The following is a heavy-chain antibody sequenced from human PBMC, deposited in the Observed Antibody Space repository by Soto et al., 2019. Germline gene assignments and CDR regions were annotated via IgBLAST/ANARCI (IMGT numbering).Heavy chain of an antibody. D-gene: IGHD4-17*01. CDR2: MSYDGART. V-gene: IGHV3-30-3*01. CDR3: SRDRPYGDPNWFAP. CDR1: GFTFTSFT. Sequence: QVQLVESGGGVVQPGGSLSLSCATSGFTFTSFTMHWVRQAPGKGLEWIAVMSYDGARTYYADAVKGRFTISRDTSKNTLYLQMNNLRPDDTAMYYCSRDRPYGDPNWFAPWGKGTLVPFSS. J-gene: IGHJ5*02.